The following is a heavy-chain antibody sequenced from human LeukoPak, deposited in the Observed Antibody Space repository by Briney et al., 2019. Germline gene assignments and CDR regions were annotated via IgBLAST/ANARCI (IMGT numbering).Heavy chain of an antibody. Sequence: GGSLRLSCTASGFTFSDSTIHWVRQASGKGLEWVGRIRRKGNNYATSYAASVKGRFIISRDDSKNTAYLQMYSLKTEDTAIYYCTRVIVGGAPFDYWGQGTLVTVSS. J-gene: IGHJ4*02. CDR1: GFTFSDST. D-gene: IGHD1-26*01. CDR2: IRRKGNNYAT. V-gene: IGHV3-73*01. CDR3: TRVIVGGAPFDY.